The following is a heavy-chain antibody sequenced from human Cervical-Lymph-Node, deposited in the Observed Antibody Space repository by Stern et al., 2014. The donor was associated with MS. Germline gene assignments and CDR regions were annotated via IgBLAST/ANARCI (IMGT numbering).Heavy chain of an antibody. V-gene: IGHV3-53*01. CDR1: GFTVSTKY. CDR2: IYSADSA. D-gene: IGHD1-1*01. CDR3: ARTTFTHFDY. J-gene: IGHJ4*02. Sequence: EVQLVESGGGLIQPGGSLRLSCAASGFTVSTKYMSWVRQAPGTGPEWVSTIYSADSAYYADSVKGRFTISRDNSKNTVYLQMNSLRAEDTAKYYCARTTFTHFDYWGQGTLVTVSS.